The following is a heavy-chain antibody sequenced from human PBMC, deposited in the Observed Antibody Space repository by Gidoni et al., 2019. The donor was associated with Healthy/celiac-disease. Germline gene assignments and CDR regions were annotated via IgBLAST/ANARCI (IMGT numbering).Heavy chain of an antibody. CDR3: ARDGGPSDWFDP. Sequence: EVQLVESGGGLVQPGGSLRLSRAASGFTFSSYWMHWVRQAPGKGRVWVSRINGDGSSTSYADSVKGRFTISRDNAKNTLYLQMNSLRAEDTAVYYCARDGGPSDWFDPWGQGTLVTVSS. V-gene: IGHV3-74*01. CDR2: INGDGSST. J-gene: IGHJ5*02. CDR1: GFTFSSYW. D-gene: IGHD3-16*01.